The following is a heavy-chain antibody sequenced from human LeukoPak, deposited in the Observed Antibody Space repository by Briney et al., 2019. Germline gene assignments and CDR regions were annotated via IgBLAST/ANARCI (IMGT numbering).Heavy chain of an antibody. D-gene: IGHD1-26*01. J-gene: IGHJ4*02. Sequence: GGSLRLSCAASGFTFDDCGMSWVRQAPGKGLEWVSGINWNGGSTGYADSVKGRFTISRDNAKNSLYLQMNSLRAEDTAVYYCVRDLGGRSGHWGQGTLVTVSS. V-gene: IGHV3-20*04. CDR3: VRDLGGRSGH. CDR2: INWNGGST. CDR1: GFTFDDCG.